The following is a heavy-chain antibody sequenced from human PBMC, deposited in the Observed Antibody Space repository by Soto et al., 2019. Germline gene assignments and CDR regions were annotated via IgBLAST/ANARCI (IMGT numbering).Heavy chain of an antibody. J-gene: IGHJ4*02. CDR3: ARDWKGAEGFDL. CDR2: IGADNGDT. D-gene: IGHD1-1*01. Sequence: ASVKVSCKASGYTFSTYGFSWVRQAPGQGLEWMGWIGADNGDTNYAQNFQGRVTMTTDTSTTTSYMELRSLTSDDTAVYFCARDWKGAEGFDLWGQGTLVTVSS. CDR1: GYTFSTYG. V-gene: IGHV1-18*01.